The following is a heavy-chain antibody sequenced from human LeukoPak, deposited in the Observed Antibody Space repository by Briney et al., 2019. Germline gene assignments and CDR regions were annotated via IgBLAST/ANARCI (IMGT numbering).Heavy chain of an antibody. CDR3: ASRPCYFDYGMDV. Sequence: SETLSLTCTVSGGSISNSNYYWSWIRQPPGKGLEWIGYIYYSGSTNYNPSLKSRVTISVDTSKNQFSLKLSSVTAADTAVYYCASRPCYFDYGMDVWGQGTTVTVSS. CDR1: GGSISNSNYY. CDR2: IYYSGST. J-gene: IGHJ6*02. D-gene: IGHD2-15*01. V-gene: IGHV4-61*01.